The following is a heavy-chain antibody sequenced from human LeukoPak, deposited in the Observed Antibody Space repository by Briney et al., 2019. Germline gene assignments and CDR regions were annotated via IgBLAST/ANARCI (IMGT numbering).Heavy chain of an antibody. CDR2: ISSGSSYI. J-gene: IGHJ6*02. D-gene: IGHD3-9*01. V-gene: IGHV3-21*05. Sequence: PGRSLRLSCAASGFTFSTYSMYWVRQAPGKGLEWVSYISSGSSYIFYADSVKGRFTISRDNAKNSVYLQMNSLGAEDTALYYCARELTDSHYGMDVWGQGTTVTVSS. CDR1: GFTFSTYS. CDR3: ARELTDSHYGMDV.